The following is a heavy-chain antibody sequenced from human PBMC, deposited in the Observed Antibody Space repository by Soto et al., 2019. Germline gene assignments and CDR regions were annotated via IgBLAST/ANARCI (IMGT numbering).Heavy chain of an antibody. CDR1: GFTFSSYA. V-gene: IGHV3-23*01. CDR2: ISGSGGST. D-gene: IGHD2-15*01. J-gene: IGHJ6*02. Sequence: PGGSLRLSCAASGFTFSSYAMSWVRQAPGKGLEWVSAISGSGGSTYYADSVKGRFTISRDNSKNTLYLQMNSLRAEDTAVYYCAKDLEGGSCSLFCRYYGMAVWGQGTTVTVSS. CDR3: AKDLEGGSCSLFCRYYGMAV.